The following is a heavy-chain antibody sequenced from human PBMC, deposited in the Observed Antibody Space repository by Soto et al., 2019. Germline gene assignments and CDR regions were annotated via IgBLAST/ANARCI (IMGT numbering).Heavy chain of an antibody. CDR1: GVIFSSYA. Sequence: EVQLLESGGGLVQPGGSLRLSCAASGVIFSSYAMTWVRQPPGKGLEWVSAISGSGTSTYYADSVKGRFSISRDNSKNTLDLQMNSLRAEDTAVYYCAKVGASNWIFDCWGQGTLVTVSS. D-gene: IGHD1-26*01. V-gene: IGHV3-23*01. CDR2: ISGSGTST. J-gene: IGHJ4*02. CDR3: AKVGASNWIFDC.